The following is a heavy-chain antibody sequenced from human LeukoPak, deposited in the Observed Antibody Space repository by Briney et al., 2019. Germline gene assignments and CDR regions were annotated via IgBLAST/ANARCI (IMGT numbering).Heavy chain of an antibody. J-gene: IGHJ4*02. CDR2: ISGSGVGT. Sequence: GGSLRLSCAVSGSTFSSYAMSWVRQAPGKGLEWVSAISGSGVGTYYADSMKGRFTISRDNSKNMLYLQMNSLRAEDTAVYYCAKDLAAGTSNWGQGTLVTVSS. CDR1: GSTFSSYA. CDR3: AKDLAAGTSN. V-gene: IGHV3-23*01. D-gene: IGHD6-13*01.